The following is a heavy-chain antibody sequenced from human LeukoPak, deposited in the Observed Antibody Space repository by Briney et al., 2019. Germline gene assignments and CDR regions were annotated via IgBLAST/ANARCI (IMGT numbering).Heavy chain of an antibody. D-gene: IGHD1-7*01. Sequence: GGSLRLSCAASGFTFSTYWMSWVRQAPGKGLEWVANIKRDGSEKYYMDSVKGRFTISRDNAKNSLYLQMNSLRAEDTAIYYCAREARGNYAPSLDYWGQGTLVTVSS. CDR3: AREARGNYAPSLDY. CDR1: GFTFSTYW. V-gene: IGHV3-7*01. J-gene: IGHJ4*02. CDR2: IKRDGSEK.